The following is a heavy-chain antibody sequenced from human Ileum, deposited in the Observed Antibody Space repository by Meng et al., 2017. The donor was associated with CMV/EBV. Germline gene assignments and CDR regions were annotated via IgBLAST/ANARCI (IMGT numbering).Heavy chain of an antibody. CDR3: ARGIHDFWSGTYFDY. CDR2: IASSGTT. J-gene: IGHJ4*02. D-gene: IGHD3-3*01. Sequence: VPLHESGPGLVKPSGTLSLTCTVSGGASNDYHWTWIRQSAGKGLEWIGRIASSGTTYLNPSLESRISMSVDKAKNQFSLKLISVTAADTALYFCARGIHDFWSGTYFDYWGQGLLVTVSS. V-gene: IGHV4-4*07. CDR1: GGASNDYH.